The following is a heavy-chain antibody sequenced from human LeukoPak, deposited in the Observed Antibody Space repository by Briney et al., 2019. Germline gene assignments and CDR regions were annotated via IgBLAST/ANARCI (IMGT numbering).Heavy chain of an antibody. CDR1: DGSVSGGSYY. CDR3: ARDLITVTKGFDI. D-gene: IGHD4-17*01. J-gene: IGHJ3*02. Sequence: SETLSLICTVSDGSVSGGSYYWGWIRQPPGKGLEWIGYISYIGSTNYNPSLKSRVTISIDTSKNQFSLKLRSVTAADTAVYFCARDLITVTKGFDIWGQGTMVSVSS. CDR2: ISYIGST. V-gene: IGHV4-61*01.